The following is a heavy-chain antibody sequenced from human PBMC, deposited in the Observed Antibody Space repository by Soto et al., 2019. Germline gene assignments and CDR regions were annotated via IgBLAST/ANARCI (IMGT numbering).Heavy chain of an antibody. CDR1: GFTFSSYG. D-gene: IGHD3-22*01. Sequence: PGGSLRLSCAASGFTFSSYGMHWVRQAPGKGLEWVAVISYDGSNKYYADSVKGRFTISRDNSKNTLYLQMNSLRAEDTAVYYCAKPDYDDSSSPLVNWGQETLVTISS. CDR2: ISYDGSNK. V-gene: IGHV3-30*18. CDR3: AKPDYDDSSSPLVN. J-gene: IGHJ4*02.